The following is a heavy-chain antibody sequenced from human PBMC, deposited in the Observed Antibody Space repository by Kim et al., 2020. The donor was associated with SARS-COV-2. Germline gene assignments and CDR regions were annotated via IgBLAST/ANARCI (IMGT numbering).Heavy chain of an antibody. Sequence: EYAESVKRRIIISPDTSKTQFSLQLTTVTPEDTAVYYCVRAGGGNYPFDFWGQGILVTVSS. CDR3: VRAGGGNYPFDF. J-gene: IGHJ4*02. V-gene: IGHV6-1*01. D-gene: IGHD2-15*01.